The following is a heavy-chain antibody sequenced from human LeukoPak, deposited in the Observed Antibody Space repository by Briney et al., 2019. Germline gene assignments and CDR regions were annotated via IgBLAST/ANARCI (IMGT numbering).Heavy chain of an antibody. V-gene: IGHV4-39*01. D-gene: IGHD2-2*02. CDR3: ARSDCSSTSCYIGDWFDP. CDR2: IFYSGNT. Sequence: SETLSLTCTVSGVSISSSSYYWGWIRQPPGKGLEWIGSIFYSGNTYDNPSLKSRVTISVDTSKNQFSLKLNSVTAADTAVYYCARSDCSSTSCYIGDWFDPWGQGTLVTVSS. CDR1: GVSISSSSYY. J-gene: IGHJ5*02.